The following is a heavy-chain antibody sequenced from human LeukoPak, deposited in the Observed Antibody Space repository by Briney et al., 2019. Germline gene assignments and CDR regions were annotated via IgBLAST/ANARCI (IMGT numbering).Heavy chain of an antibody. D-gene: IGHD3-10*01. Sequence: TSETLSLTCSVSGDSITSRNWWTWVRQTPEKGLEWIGENYHTGSTNYNPSVEGRVTISIDKSKNQFSLMLNSVTAADTALYYCARGMWFDTLFSAFDVWGQGTMVSVSS. CDR3: ARGMWFDTLFSAFDV. J-gene: IGHJ3*01. CDR1: GDSITSRNW. V-gene: IGHV4-4*02. CDR2: NYHTGST.